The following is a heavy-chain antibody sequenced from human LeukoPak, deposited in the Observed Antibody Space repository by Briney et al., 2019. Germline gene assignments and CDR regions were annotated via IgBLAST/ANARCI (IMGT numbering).Heavy chain of an antibody. D-gene: IGHD5-18*01. CDR1: GYTLTELS. CDR3: ATVADTAMVGSTFDY. V-gene: IGHV1-24*01. J-gene: IGHJ4*02. CDR2: FDPEDGET. Sequence: ASVKVSCKVSGYTLTELSMHWVRQAPGKGREWMGGFDPEDGETIYAQKFQGRVTMTEDTSTDTAYMELSSLRSEDTAVYYCATVADTAMVGSTFDYWGQGTLVTVSS.